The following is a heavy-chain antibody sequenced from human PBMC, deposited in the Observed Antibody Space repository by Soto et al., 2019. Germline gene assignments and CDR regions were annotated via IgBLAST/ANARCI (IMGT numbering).Heavy chain of an antibody. V-gene: IGHV1-58*02. Sequence: GASVKVSCKASGFTFTSSAMQGVRQARGQRLEWIGWIVVGSGNTNYAQKFQERVTITRDMSTSTAYMELSSLRSEDTAVYYCAAGRRSPVFGVVRESYYYMDVWGKGTTVTVSS. D-gene: IGHD3-3*01. CDR1: GFTFTSSA. J-gene: IGHJ6*03. CDR3: AAGRRSPVFGVVRESYYYMDV. CDR2: IVVGSGNT.